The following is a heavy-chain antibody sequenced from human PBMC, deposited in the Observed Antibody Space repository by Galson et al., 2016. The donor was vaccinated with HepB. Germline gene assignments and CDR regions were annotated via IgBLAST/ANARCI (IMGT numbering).Heavy chain of an antibody. CDR1: AYTFTNYY. Sequence: SVKVSCKASAYTFTNYYIHWVRQAPGQGLEWMGIINPSSGSTNYAQKFQGRVTMTRDTSTSTVYMETSSLRSEDAAVYYCARPMVRGVLLPSTYYFDYWGPGTLVTVSS. V-gene: IGHV1-46*01. J-gene: IGHJ4*02. CDR2: INPSSGST. CDR3: ARPMVRGVLLPSTYYFDY. D-gene: IGHD3-10*01.